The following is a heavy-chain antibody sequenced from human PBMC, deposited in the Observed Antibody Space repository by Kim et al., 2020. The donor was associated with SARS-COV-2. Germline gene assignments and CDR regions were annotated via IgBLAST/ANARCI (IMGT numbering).Heavy chain of an antibody. CDR2: IYYSGST. V-gene: IGHV4-31*03. CDR3: ARASFGGSYYYGSGSYFDY. D-gene: IGHD3-10*01. CDR1: GGSISSGGYY. Sequence: SETLSLTCTVSGGSISSGGYYWSWIRQHPGKGLEWIGYIYYSGSTYYNPSLKSRVTISVDTSKNQFPLKLSSVTAADTAVYYCARASFGGSYYYGSGSYFDYWGQGTLVTVSS. J-gene: IGHJ4*02.